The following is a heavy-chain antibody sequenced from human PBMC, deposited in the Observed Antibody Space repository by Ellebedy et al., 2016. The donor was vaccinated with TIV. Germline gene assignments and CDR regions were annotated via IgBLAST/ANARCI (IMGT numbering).Heavy chain of an antibody. D-gene: IGHD5-24*01. J-gene: IGHJ6*02. CDR1: RYTFTSYY. V-gene: IGHV1-46*01. Sequence: ASVKVSXKASRYTFTSYYMHWVRQAPGQGLEWMGIINPSGGSTSYAQKFQGRVTMTRDTSTSTVYMELSSLRSEDTAVYYCARGVEEMATGGYYGMEVWGQGTTVTVSS. CDR2: INPSGGST. CDR3: ARGVEEMATGGYYGMEV.